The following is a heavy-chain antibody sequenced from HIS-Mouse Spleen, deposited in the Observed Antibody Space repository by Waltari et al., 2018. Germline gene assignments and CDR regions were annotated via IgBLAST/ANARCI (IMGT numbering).Heavy chain of an antibody. V-gene: IGHV3-30*18. CDR2: ISYDGSNK. Sequence: QVQLLESGAGVVRPWRSLRLSCASSVSTFTSYGMHWLRQAPGKGLEWVAVISYDGSNKYYADSVKGRFTISRDNSKNTLYLQMNSLRAEDTAVYYCAKVNSGSYYFDYWGQGTLVTVSS. D-gene: IGHD1-26*01. CDR1: VSTFTSYG. CDR3: AKVNSGSYYFDY. J-gene: IGHJ4*02.